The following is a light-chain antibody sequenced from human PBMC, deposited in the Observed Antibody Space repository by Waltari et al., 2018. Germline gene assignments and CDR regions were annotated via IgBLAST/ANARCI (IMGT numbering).Light chain of an antibody. V-gene: IGLV1-40*01. Sequence: QSVLTQPPSVSGAPGQRVTLPCPRSNSTIRAGYDVHWYQQLPGTAPKLLIYGNNNRPSGVPDRFSGSTSGTSASLVISDLQADDEADYHCQSYDFTLNGRGVFGGGTKLTVL. CDR2: GNN. CDR1: NSTIRAGYD. CDR3: QSYDFTLNGRGV. J-gene: IGLJ3*02.